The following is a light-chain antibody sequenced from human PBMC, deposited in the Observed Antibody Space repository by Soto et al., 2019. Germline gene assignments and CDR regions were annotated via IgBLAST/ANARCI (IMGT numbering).Light chain of an antibody. V-gene: IGKV3-11*01. CDR3: QHRSDWPPRLT. Sequence: EIVLTQSPATLSLSPGERATVSCGASRSVSSYLAWYQQKPGQAPRLLIYDASYRATGIPARFSGSGSGTDFTITISSLEHEHFAVYYCQHRSDWPPRLTFGGGTKVEIK. CDR2: DAS. J-gene: IGKJ4*01. CDR1: RSVSSY.